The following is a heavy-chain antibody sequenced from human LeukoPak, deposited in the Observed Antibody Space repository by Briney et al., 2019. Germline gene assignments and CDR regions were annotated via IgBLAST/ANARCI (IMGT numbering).Heavy chain of an antibody. D-gene: IGHD5-18*01. J-gene: IGHJ6*02. CDR1: GYTFTSYD. Sequence: ASVKVSCKASGYTFTSYDINWVRQATGQGLEWMGWMHPNNGNTGYAQKFQGRVTMTRNTSISTAYMELSSLRSEDTAVYYCARGPPIQLWPRYYYYYYGMDVWGQGTTVTVSS. CDR3: ARGPPIQLWPRYYYYYYGMDV. CDR2: MHPNNGNT. V-gene: IGHV1-8*01.